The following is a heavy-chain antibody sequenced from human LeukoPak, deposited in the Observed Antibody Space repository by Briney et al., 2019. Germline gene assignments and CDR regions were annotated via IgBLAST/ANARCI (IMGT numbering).Heavy chain of an antibody. J-gene: IGHJ6*03. V-gene: IGHV1-69*05. CDR1: GGTFSSYA. Sequence: AASVKVSCKASGGTFSSYAISWVRQAPGQGLEWMGGIIPIFGTANHAQKFQGRVTITTDESTSTAYMELSSLRSEDTAVYYCARGYYYYYYYMDVWGKGTTVTVSS. CDR2: IIPIFGTA. CDR3: ARGYYYYYYYMDV.